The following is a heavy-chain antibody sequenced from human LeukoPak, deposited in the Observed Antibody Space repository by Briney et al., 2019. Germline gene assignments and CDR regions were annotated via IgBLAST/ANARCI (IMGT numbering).Heavy chain of an antibody. J-gene: IGHJ4*02. CDR1: GGSMSTYY. Sequence: SETLSLTCTVSGGSMSTYYWSWIRQPPGKGLGWIGYIYDSGSTDYNPSLKSRVTISVDTSKNLFSLKLSSVTAADTAVYYCARRGSGGRSFDYWGQGTLVTVSS. V-gene: IGHV4-59*08. CDR2: IYDSGST. CDR3: ARRGSGGRSFDY. D-gene: IGHD3-10*01.